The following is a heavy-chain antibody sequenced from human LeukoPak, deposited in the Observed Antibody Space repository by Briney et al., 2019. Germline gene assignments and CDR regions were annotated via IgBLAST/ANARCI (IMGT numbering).Heavy chain of an antibody. CDR2: ISAYNGNT. Sequence: ASVKVSCKASGYTFTSYGISWVRQAPGQGLEWMGWISAYNGNTNYAQKLQGRVTMTTDTSTSTAYMELRSLRSDDPAVYYCARTEYSSGWYLAAFDIWGQGTMVTVSS. V-gene: IGHV1-18*01. CDR1: GYTFTSYG. CDR3: ARTEYSSGWYLAAFDI. D-gene: IGHD6-19*01. J-gene: IGHJ3*02.